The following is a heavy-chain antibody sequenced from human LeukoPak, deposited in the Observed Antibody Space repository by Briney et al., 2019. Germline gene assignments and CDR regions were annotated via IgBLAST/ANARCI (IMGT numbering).Heavy chain of an antibody. CDR3: ARGNFYDNKGYSPELRY. CDR1: GYTFTGCY. J-gene: IGHJ4*02. Sequence: ASVKVSCKASGYTFTGCYMHWVRQAPGQGLEWMGWINPNSGGTNYAQKFQGRVTMTRDTSISTAYMELSRLTSDDTAVYYCARGNFYDNKGYSPELRYWGQGTLVTVSS. CDR2: INPNSGGT. D-gene: IGHD3-10*01. V-gene: IGHV1-2*02.